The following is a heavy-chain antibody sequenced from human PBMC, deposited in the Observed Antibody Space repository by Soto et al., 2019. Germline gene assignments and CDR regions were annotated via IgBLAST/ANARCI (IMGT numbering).Heavy chain of an antibody. Sequence: QVQLVESGGGVVQPGRSLRLSCTASGFSFSSYTIHWVRQAPGTGLDWVSVISYDGTNKYYADSVKGRFTISRDNSKHTVYLQMNSLRAEDTAVYYCARDPVFCSGGSCHFVNWFDPWGQGTLVTVSS. D-gene: IGHD2-15*01. CDR3: ARDPVFCSGGSCHFVNWFDP. V-gene: IGHV3-30-3*01. J-gene: IGHJ5*02. CDR1: GFSFSSYT. CDR2: ISYDGTNK.